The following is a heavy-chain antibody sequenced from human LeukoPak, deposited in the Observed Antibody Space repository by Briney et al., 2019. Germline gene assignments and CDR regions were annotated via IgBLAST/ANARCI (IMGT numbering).Heavy chain of an antibody. CDR3: ARELRNDFWSGYFVY. Sequence: SVKVSCKASGGTFSSYAISWVRQAPGQGLEWMGGIIHIFGTAYYAQKFQGRVTITADESTSTAYMELSSLRSEDTAVYYCARELRNDFWSGYFVYWGQGTLVTVSS. CDR2: IIHIFGTA. J-gene: IGHJ4*02. V-gene: IGHV1-69*13. D-gene: IGHD3-3*01. CDR1: GGTFSSYA.